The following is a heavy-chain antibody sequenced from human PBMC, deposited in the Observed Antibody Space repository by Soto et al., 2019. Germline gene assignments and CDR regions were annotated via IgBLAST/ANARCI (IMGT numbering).Heavy chain of an antibody. J-gene: IGHJ4*02. Sequence: GGSLRLSCAASGFTFSSYAINWVRQAPGKGPEWVSHISVTGDTYYADSVKGRFTISRGNSKNTLFLQMNSLRAEDTAVYYCAKSLSTATSFDYWGQGTTVTGS. V-gene: IGHV3-23*01. CDR1: GFTFSSYA. CDR2: ISVTGDT. CDR3: AKSLSTATSFDY.